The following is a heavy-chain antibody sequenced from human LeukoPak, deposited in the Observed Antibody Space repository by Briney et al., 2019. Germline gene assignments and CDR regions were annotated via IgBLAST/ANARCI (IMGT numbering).Heavy chain of an antibody. D-gene: IGHD2-15*01. V-gene: IGHV1-46*01. CDR2: INPSGGST. CDR1: GYTFTSPY. Sequence: AASVKLSCKASGYTFTSPYIHWVRQAPGQGREGMGKINPSGGSTNYAQKLQGRVTMTRDTSTSTVYLELSSLRSDDTAVYYCARGGSIAVVVAPAPNPFDIWGQGTLVTVSS. J-gene: IGHJ3*02. CDR3: ARGGSIAVVVAPAPNPFDI.